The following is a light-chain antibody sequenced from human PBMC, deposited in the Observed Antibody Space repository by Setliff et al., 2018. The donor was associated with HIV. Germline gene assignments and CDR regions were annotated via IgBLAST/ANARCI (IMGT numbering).Light chain of an antibody. Sequence: QSVLAQPASVSGSPGQSITISCTGTSSDIGANNYVSWYQQHPDTAPKLILYDVIKRPSGISNRFSGSKSGNTASLTISGLRAEDEADYYCSSYTNSGTLIGGGTKVTVL. V-gene: IGLV2-14*03. CDR1: SSDIGANNY. CDR2: DVI. CDR3: SSYTNSGTL. J-gene: IGLJ2*01.